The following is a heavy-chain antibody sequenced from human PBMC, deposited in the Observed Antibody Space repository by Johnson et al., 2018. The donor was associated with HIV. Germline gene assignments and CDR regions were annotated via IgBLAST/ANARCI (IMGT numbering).Heavy chain of an antibody. CDR1: GFTFSSYA. J-gene: IGHJ3*02. V-gene: IGHV3-48*04. CDR2: ISSSGSTI. D-gene: IGHD6-19*01. Sequence: VQLVESGGGLVQPGGPLRLSCAASGFTFSSYAMSWIRQAPGKGLEWVSYISSSGSTIYYAASVKGRFTISRDNAKNSLYLQMNSLRAEDTAVYYCARRFFPGIRVALDAFDIWGQGTMVTVSS. CDR3: ARRFFPGIRVALDAFDI.